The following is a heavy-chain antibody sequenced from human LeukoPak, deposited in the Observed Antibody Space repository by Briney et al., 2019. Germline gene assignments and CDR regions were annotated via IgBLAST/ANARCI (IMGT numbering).Heavy chain of an antibody. Sequence: GSLRPSCAASGFTFSSYEMNWVRQAPGKGLEWVSYISSSGSTIYYADSVKGRFTISRDNAKNSLYLQMNSLRAVDTAVYYCARDSRPNSSSSRKDFDYWGQGTLVTVSS. CDR1: GFTFSSYE. J-gene: IGHJ4*02. CDR3: ARDSRPNSSSSRKDFDY. D-gene: IGHD6-6*01. CDR2: ISSSGSTI. V-gene: IGHV3-48*03.